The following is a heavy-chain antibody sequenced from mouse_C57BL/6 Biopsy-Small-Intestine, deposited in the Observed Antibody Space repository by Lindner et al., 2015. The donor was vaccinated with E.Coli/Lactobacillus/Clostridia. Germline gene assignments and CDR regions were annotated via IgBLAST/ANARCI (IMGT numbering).Heavy chain of an antibody. J-gene: IGHJ4*01. D-gene: IGHD2-4*01. CDR2: IRSKSNNYAT. Sequence: EVQLQESGGGLVQPKGSLKLSCAASGFSFNTYAMNWVRQAPGKGLEWVARIRSKSNNYATYYADSVKDRFTISRDDSESMLYLQMNNLKTEDTAMYYCVRYDYDYYAMDYWGQGTSVTDSS. V-gene: IGHV10-1*01. CDR3: VRYDYDYYAMDY. CDR1: GFSFNTYA.